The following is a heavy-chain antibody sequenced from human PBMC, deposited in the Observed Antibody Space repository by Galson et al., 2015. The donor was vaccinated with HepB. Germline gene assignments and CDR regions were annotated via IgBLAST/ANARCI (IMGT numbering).Heavy chain of an antibody. CDR1: GFTFSSYA. CDR2: ISGSGGST. Sequence: SLRLSCAASGFTFSSYAMSWVRQAPGKGLEWVSAISGSGGSTYYADSVKGRFTISRDNSKNTLYLQMNNLRAEDTAVYYCAKDLRGPYSEVGYFDYWGQGTLVTVSS. CDR3: AKDLRGPYSEVGYFDY. V-gene: IGHV3-23*01. D-gene: IGHD2-15*01. J-gene: IGHJ4*02.